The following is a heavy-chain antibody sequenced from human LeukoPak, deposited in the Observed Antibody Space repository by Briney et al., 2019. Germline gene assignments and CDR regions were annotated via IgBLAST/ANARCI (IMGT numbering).Heavy chain of an antibody. CDR2: ISFSSSSI. J-gene: IGHJ6*03. V-gene: IGHV3-48*01. CDR3: ARACGIDCYVFSGDHYYMDV. D-gene: IGHD2-21*02. Sequence: AGGSLRLSCAASGFTYSRYNMHWVRQAPGKGLQWVSYISFSSSSIYYADSVRGRFTVSRDNGKNSLYLQMNSLRAADTAVYYCARACGIDCYVFSGDHYYMDVWGKGTTVTVSS. CDR1: GFTYSRYN.